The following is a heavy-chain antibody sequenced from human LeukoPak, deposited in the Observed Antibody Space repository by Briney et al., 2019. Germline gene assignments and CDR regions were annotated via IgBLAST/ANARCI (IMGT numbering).Heavy chain of an antibody. CDR3: ARGRAIFGVALYYFDY. Sequence: ASVKVSCKASGYTFTSYDINWVRQATGQGLEWMGWMNPNSGNTGYAQKFQGRVTMTRNTSISTAYMELSSLRSEDTAVYYCARGRAIFGVALYYFDYWGQGTLVTVCS. V-gene: IGHV1-8*01. CDR1: GYTFTSYD. CDR2: MNPNSGNT. D-gene: IGHD3-3*01. J-gene: IGHJ4*02.